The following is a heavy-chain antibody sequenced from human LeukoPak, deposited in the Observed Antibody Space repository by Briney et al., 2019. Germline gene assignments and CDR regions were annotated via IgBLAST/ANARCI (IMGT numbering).Heavy chain of an antibody. CDR2: IYYSGST. CDR1: GDSTSTYY. J-gene: IGHJ4*02. CDR3: ARSAGGWYSGY. D-gene: IGHD6-19*01. Sequence: PSETLSLTCTVSGDSTSTYYWSWIRQPPGKGLEWIGYIYYSGSTNYNPSLKSRVTISVDTSKNQFSLKLSSVTAADTAVYYCARSAGGWYSGYWGQGTLVTVSS. V-gene: IGHV4-59*01.